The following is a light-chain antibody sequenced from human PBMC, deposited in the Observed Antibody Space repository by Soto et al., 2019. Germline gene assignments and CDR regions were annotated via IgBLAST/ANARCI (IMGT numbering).Light chain of an antibody. J-gene: IGKJ4*01. Sequence: IQLTQSPSSLSASVGDRVTITCRASPAIASFLAWYQQKPGTAPKLLIYGASTLQSGVPSRFSGSRSGTDYTLTISSLEPEDFAVYFCQHRINWPLTFGGGTKVEIK. CDR3: QHRINWPLT. CDR2: GAS. V-gene: IGKV1-9*01. CDR1: PAIASF.